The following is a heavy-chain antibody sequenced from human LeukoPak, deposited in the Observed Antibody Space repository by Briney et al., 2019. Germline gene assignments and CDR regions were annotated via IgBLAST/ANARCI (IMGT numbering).Heavy chain of an antibody. CDR1: GGSISSGDYY. CDR3: ARVGVPAKSSRYFDY. V-gene: IGHV4-31*03. CDR2: IHYSGST. D-gene: IGHD2-15*01. J-gene: IGHJ4*02. Sequence: PSQTLSLACTVSGGSISSGDYYWSWIRQHPGKGLEWIGYIHYSGSTYYSPSLKSRVTISVDTSKKQFSLKLSSVTAADTAVYYCARVGVPAKSSRYFDYWGQGTLVTVSS.